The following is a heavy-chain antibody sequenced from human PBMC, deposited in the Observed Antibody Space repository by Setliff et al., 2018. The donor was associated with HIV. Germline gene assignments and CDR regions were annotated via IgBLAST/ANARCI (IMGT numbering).Heavy chain of an antibody. J-gene: IGHJ6*03. D-gene: IGHD6-19*01. CDR1: GGSISSYY. Sequence: PSETLSLTCTVSGGSISSYYWSWFRQPPGKGLEWIGYIYYSGSTNYNPSLKSRVTISVDTSKNQFSLKLSSVTAADTAVYYCARDRSSGRGYYYYYYMDVWGKGTTVTVSS. CDR3: ARDRSSGRGYYYYYYMDV. V-gene: IGHV4-59*01. CDR2: IYYSGST.